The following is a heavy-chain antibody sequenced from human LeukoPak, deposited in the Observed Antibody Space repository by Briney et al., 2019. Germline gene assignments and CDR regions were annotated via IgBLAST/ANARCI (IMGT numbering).Heavy chain of an antibody. CDR3: ARATDDYGDYQTAFDY. V-gene: IGHV3-21*01. Sequence: GGSLRLSCAASRFTFSSYSMNWVRQAPGKGLEWVSSVSSSSSYIYYADSVKGRFTISRDNAKNSLYLQMNSLRAENTAVYYCARATDDYGDYQTAFDYWGQGTLVTVSS. D-gene: IGHD4-17*01. CDR1: RFTFSSYS. CDR2: VSSSSSYI. J-gene: IGHJ4*02.